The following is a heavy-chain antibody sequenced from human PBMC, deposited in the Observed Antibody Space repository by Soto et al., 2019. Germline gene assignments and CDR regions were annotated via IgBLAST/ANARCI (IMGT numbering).Heavy chain of an antibody. Sequence: SETLSLTCTVSGGSISSSSYYWGWIRQPPGKGLEWIGSIYYSGSTYYNPSLKSRVTISVDTSKNQFSLKLSSVTAADTAVYYCARQLTGYSYGSLYYYYYYGMDVWGQGTTVT. V-gene: IGHV4-39*01. CDR1: GGSISSSSYY. D-gene: IGHD5-18*01. CDR3: ARQLTGYSYGSLYYYYYYGMDV. CDR2: IYYSGST. J-gene: IGHJ6*02.